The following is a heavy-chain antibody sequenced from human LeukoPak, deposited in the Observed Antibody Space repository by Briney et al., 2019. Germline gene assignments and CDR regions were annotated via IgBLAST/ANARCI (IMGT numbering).Heavy chain of an antibody. Sequence: GGSLRLSCAASGFTFSSYAMTWVCQAPGKGLEWVSAISSSGSSTYYADSVKGRFTISRDKSKNTVYLQMNSLRAEDTAVYYCAKDVRGVPAAGYWGQGTLVTVSS. CDR3: AKDVRGVPAAGY. CDR1: GFTFSSYA. J-gene: IGHJ4*02. D-gene: IGHD2-2*01. V-gene: IGHV3-23*01. CDR2: ISSSGSST.